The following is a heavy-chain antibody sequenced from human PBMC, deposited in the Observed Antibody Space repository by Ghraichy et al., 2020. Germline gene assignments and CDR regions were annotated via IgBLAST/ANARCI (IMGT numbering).Heavy chain of an antibody. J-gene: IGHJ3*02. D-gene: IGHD5/OR15-5a*01. CDR2: IRLSRGTI. CDR1: EFTLSNYR. V-gene: IGHV3-48*01. Sequence: GGSLRLSCAASEFTLSNYRMNWVRPAPGKGLEWVSYIRLSRGTIYYADSVKGRFLISRDNAKNSLYLQMNSLRGEDTAVYYCARGLSTGRSAFDIWGQGTLVTVSS. CDR3: ARGLSTGRSAFDI.